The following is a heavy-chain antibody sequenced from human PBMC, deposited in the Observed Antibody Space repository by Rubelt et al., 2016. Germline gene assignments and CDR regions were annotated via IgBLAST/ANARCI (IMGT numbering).Heavy chain of an antibody. D-gene: IGHD3-3*01. J-gene: IGHJ6*02. CDR1: GLTFSSYG. Sequence: VQLLESGGGLVQPGGSLRLSCAASGLTFSSYGMHWVRQAPGKGLEWVAVISYDGSNKYYADSVKGRFTISRDNAKNSLYLQMNSLRAEDTAVYYCARGNYDFWSGYYGMDVWGQGTTVTVSS. CDR2: ISYDGSNK. V-gene: IGHV3-30*03. CDR3: ARGNYDFWSGYYGMDV.